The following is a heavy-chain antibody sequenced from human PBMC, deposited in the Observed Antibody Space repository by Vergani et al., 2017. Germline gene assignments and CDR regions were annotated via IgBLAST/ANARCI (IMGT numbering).Heavy chain of an antibody. Sequence: QVQLVESGGGVVQPGGSLRLSCVASGFSVSNSCMHWVRQTPGKGLEWVAFIQYDGSDIFYADFVEGRFTISGDNSKNSLYLQMRSLRFDDTAVYYCANEGSANRIRGWLDHWGQGALVTVSS. D-gene: IGHD3-10*01. CDR1: GFSVSNSC. CDR3: ANEGSANRIRGWLDH. CDR2: IQYDGSDI. J-gene: IGHJ4*02. V-gene: IGHV3-30*02.